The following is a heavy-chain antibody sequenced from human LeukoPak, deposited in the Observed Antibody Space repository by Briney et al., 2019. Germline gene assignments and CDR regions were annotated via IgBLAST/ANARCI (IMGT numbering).Heavy chain of an antibody. D-gene: IGHD6-19*01. CDR3: ARAKLAGLSHFDY. CDR2: ISYDGSNK. CDR1: GFTFSSYA. Sequence: PGGSLRLSCAASGFTFSSYAMHWVRQAPGKGLEWVAVISYDGSNKYYADSVKGRFTISRDNSKNTLYLQMNSLRAEDTAVYYCARAKLAGLSHFDYWGQGTLVTVSS. J-gene: IGHJ4*02. V-gene: IGHV3-30-3*01.